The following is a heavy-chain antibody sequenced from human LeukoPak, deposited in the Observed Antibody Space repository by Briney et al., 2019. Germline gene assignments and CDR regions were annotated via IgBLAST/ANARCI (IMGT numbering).Heavy chain of an antibody. V-gene: IGHV4-59*08. CDR2: AHYSGTT. CDR1: GGSISSYY. J-gene: IGHJ4*02. CDR3: AQWGYYGSGSLF. D-gene: IGHD3-10*01. Sequence: SETLSLTCTVSGGSISSYYWGWIRHPPGKGREWIGYAHYSGTTNYNPSLKSRVTISVDTSKNQFSLQLSSVTAADTAVYYCAQWGYYGSGSLFWGQGTLVTVSS.